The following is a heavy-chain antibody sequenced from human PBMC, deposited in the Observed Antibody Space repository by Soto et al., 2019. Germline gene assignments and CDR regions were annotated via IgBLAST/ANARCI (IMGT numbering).Heavy chain of an antibody. Sequence: GASLKVSCKASGYTFSSYAMHWVRQAPGQRLEWMGWINAGNGSTKYSQKFHGRVTITRDTSASTAYLELSSLISEDTAVYYCARCRISIFGVAHYGLDVWGQGTTVTVSS. CDR3: ARCRISIFGVAHYGLDV. V-gene: IGHV1-3*01. J-gene: IGHJ6*02. CDR1: GYTFSSYA. CDR2: INAGNGST. D-gene: IGHD3-3*01.